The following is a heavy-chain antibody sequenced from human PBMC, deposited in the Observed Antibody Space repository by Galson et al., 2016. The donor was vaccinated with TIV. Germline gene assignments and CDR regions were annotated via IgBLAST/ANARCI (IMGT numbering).Heavy chain of an antibody. Sequence: QSGAEVKKPGEPLKISCEGSGYSFSSYWIGWVRHKPGEGLEWIGIIHPADSDTRYSPSFRGQVTMSADKAINGAYLQWRTLKASDSAMYYCARRKEVTTNRLDAFDLWGQGTMVIVSS. CDR3: ARRKEVTTNRLDAFDL. J-gene: IGHJ3*01. D-gene: IGHD4-17*01. V-gene: IGHV5-51*01. CDR1: GYSFSSYW. CDR2: IHPADSDT.